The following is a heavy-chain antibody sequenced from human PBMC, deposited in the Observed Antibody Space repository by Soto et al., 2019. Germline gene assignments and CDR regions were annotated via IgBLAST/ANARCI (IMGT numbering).Heavy chain of an antibody. CDR3: ARDKDTLVGADV. CDR2: IWYDGSNK. J-gene: IGHJ4*02. D-gene: IGHD1-26*01. V-gene: IGHV3-33*01. CDR1: GFTFSSYG. Sequence: ESGGGVVQPGRSLRLSCAASGFTFSSYGMHWVRQAPGKGLEWVAVIWYDGSNKYYADSVKGRFTISRDNSKNTLYLQMNSLRAEDTAVYYCARDKDTLVGADVWGQGTLVTVSS.